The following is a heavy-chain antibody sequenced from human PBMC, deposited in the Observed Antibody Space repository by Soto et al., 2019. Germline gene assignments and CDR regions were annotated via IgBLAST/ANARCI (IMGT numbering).Heavy chain of an antibody. D-gene: IGHD7-27*01. J-gene: IGHJ6*02. CDR2: INAGSGNT. Sequence: GASVKVSCKASGYTSTNYGMHWVRQAPGQRLEWMGWINAGSGNTKYSQKFQGRITITRDTSASTVYMELSSLRSEDTAVYYCARGKINGGRDHDDYYGMDVWGQGTTVTVSS. V-gene: IGHV1-3*01. CDR3: ARGKINGGRDHDDYYGMDV. CDR1: GYTSTNYG.